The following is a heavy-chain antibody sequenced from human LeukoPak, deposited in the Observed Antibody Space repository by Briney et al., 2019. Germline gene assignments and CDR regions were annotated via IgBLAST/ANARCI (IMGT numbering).Heavy chain of an antibody. D-gene: IGHD2-21*02. J-gene: IGHJ4*02. CDR1: GFTFSRYS. CDR3: ARDDSWAFDY. V-gene: IGHV3-48*02. CDR2: IRTSSGGI. Sequence: GGSLRLSCAASGFTFSRYSVNWVRQAPGKGLEWVAYIRTSSGGIYYADSVKGRFTISTDTAKNSLYLEMNNLRDGDTAVYYCARDDSWAFDYWGQVTLVTVSS.